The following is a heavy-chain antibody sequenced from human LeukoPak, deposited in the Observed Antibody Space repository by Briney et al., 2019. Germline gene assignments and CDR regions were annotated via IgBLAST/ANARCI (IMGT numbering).Heavy chain of an antibody. J-gene: IGHJ4*02. CDR2: INPNSGGT. CDR3: ARDDFYDDSGFDS. CDR1: GYTFTDRY. V-gene: IGHV1-2*02. Sequence: ASVKASCKASGYTFTDRYVHWVRQAPGQGLEWIGWINPNSGGTKYAQIFQGRVSMTRDTSITTAYMELSRLRYDDTAVYYCARDDFYDDSGFDSWGQGTRVTVSS. D-gene: IGHD3-22*01.